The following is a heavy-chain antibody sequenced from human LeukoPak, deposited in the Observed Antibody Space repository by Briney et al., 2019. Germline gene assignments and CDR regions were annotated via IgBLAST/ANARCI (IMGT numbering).Heavy chain of an antibody. J-gene: IGHJ4*02. V-gene: IGHV1-2*02. CDR2: INSNIGGT. CDR1: GYTFTGHY. Sequence: AASVKVSCKPSGYTFTGHYIHWVRQAPGQAREWMGLINSNIGGTMYAERLQGGAAQPRETPINTTYMGRSGLRPAHTPLYFFVSDRVGNGGPRPYHFEHWGQGTLVTVSS. D-gene: IGHD2-8*01. CDR3: VSDRVGNGGPRPYHFEH.